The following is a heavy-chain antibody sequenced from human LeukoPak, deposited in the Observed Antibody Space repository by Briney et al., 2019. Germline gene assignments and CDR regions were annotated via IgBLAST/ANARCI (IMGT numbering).Heavy chain of an antibody. J-gene: IGHJ4*02. Sequence: GGSLRLSCVGSGFTVSSSFMSWVGQGPGNGLEGVSNLYNDAFDSATHYADSVKGRFTISRDNSQNTLYLQMNSLRAEDTAMYYCAREIGGGLHYFHSWGQGTPVTVSS. CDR2: LYNDAFDSAT. V-gene: IGHV3-53*01. D-gene: IGHD1-26*01. CDR3: AREIGGGLHYFHS. CDR1: GFTVSSSF.